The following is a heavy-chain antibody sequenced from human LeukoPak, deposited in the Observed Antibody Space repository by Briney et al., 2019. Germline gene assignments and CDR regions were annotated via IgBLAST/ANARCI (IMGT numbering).Heavy chain of an antibody. J-gene: IGHJ5*02. Sequence: ASVKVSCKASGYTFSMYHITWVRQATGQGLEWMGWMNPNSATTAYAQKFQGRLTMTRDTSMSTAYMELSGLRSEDTAVYYCATFCGGDCSSGDWFDPWGQGTLVTVSS. CDR2: MNPNSATT. CDR1: GYTFSMYH. CDR3: ATFCGGDCSSGDWFDP. V-gene: IGHV1-8*01. D-gene: IGHD2-21*02.